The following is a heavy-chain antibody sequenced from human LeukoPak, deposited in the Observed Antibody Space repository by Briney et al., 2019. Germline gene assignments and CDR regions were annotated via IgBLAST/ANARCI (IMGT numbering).Heavy chain of an antibody. CDR3: ARTRGYTSGWYSSYFDY. D-gene: IGHD6-19*01. J-gene: IGHJ4*02. CDR1: GFTFSVYE. Sequence: GGSLRLSCAASGFTFSVYEINWVRQAPGKGLEWVSYISNSSTIYYADSVKGRFTISRDNAKNSLYLQMNSLRAEDTAVYYCARTRGYTSGWYSSYFDYWGQGTLVTVSS. CDR2: ISNSSTI. V-gene: IGHV3-69-1*01.